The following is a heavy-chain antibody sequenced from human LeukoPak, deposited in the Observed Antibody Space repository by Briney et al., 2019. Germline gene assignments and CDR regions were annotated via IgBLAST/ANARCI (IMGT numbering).Heavy chain of an antibody. D-gene: IGHD2-2*02. CDR3: AKRGLGYCSSTSCYIDY. CDR2: ISASGGSP. V-gene: IGHV3-23*01. Sequence: GGSLRLSCAASAFTFSNYAMNWVRQAPGKGLEWVSAISASGGSPYYADSVKGRFTISRDNSKNTLYLQMNSLRAEDTAVYYCAKRGLGYCSSTSCYIDYWGQGTLVTVSS. CDR1: AFTFSNYA. J-gene: IGHJ4*02.